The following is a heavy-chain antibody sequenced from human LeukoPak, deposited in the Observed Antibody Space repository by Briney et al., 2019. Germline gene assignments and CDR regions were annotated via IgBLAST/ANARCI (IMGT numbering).Heavy chain of an antibody. Sequence: AGESLKISCKGSGYSFTSYWIGRVRQMPGKGLEWMGIIYPGDSDTRYSPSFQGQVTISADKSISTAYLQWSSLKASDTAMYYCARQDYGDYVGDYYYGMDVWGQGTTVTVSS. CDR3: ARQDYGDYVGDYYYGMDV. D-gene: IGHD4-17*01. V-gene: IGHV5-51*01. CDR1: GYSFTSYW. J-gene: IGHJ6*02. CDR2: IYPGDSDT.